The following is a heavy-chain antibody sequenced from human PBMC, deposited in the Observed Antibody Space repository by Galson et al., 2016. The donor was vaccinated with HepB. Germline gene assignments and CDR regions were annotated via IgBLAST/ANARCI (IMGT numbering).Heavy chain of an antibody. CDR2: IKEDGSEK. D-gene: IGHD1-26*01. J-gene: IGHJ4*02. Sequence: SLRLSCAASEFIFSSYWMSWVRQAPGKGLGWVADIKEDGSEKYYADSVKGRFTISRDKAKNSLYLQMNSLRAEDTAVYYCAKYSGSYKGYDYWGQGTLVTVSS. CDR3: AKYSGSYKGYDY. CDR1: EFIFSSYW. V-gene: IGHV3-7*02.